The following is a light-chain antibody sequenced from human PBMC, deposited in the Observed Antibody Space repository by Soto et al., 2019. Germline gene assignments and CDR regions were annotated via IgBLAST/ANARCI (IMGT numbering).Light chain of an antibody. V-gene: IGKV1-9*01. CDR2: TAS. J-gene: IGKJ5*01. CDR1: QGISSY. CDR3: QQFNSYPIT. Sequence: IQLTQSPSFLSASVGDRVTITCRASQGISSYSAWYQQKPEKAPKLLIYTASTLQSGVPSRFSGSGSGTEFTLTISSLQPEDFATYYCQQFNSYPITFGQGTRLEIK.